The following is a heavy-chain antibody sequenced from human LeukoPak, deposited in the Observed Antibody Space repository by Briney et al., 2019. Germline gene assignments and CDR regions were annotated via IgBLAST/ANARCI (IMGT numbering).Heavy chain of an antibody. V-gene: IGHV3-30-3*01. Sequence: GRSLRLSCAASGFTFSSYAMHLVRQAPGKGLEWVAVISYDGSNKYYADSVKGRFTISRDNSKNTLYLQMNSLRAEDTAVYYCARASQGIAAAGLFDYWGQGTLVTVSS. J-gene: IGHJ4*02. CDR2: ISYDGSNK. CDR1: GFTFSSYA. D-gene: IGHD6-13*01. CDR3: ARASQGIAAAGLFDY.